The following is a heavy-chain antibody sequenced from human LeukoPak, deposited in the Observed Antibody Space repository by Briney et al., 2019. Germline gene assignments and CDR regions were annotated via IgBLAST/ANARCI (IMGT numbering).Heavy chain of an antibody. CDR2: IYYSGST. Sequence: PSETLSLTCTASGGSISSSSYYWGWIRQPPGKGLEWIGSIYYSGSTYYNPSLKSRVTISVDTSKNQFSLKLSSVTAADTAVYYCASQLGYCSGGSCYSDYWGQGTLVTVSS. CDR3: ASQLGYCSGGSCYSDY. D-gene: IGHD2-15*01. CDR1: GGSISSSSYY. J-gene: IGHJ4*02. V-gene: IGHV4-39*01.